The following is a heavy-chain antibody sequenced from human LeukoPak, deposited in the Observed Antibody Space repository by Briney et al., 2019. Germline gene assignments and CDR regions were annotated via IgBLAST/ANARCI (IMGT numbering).Heavy chain of an antibody. CDR2: IIPIFGTA. CDR3: ATTLGGDFWSGYYGWFDP. J-gene: IGHJ5*02. CDR1: GGTFSSYA. V-gene: IGHV1-69*05. D-gene: IGHD3-3*01. Sequence: AASVKVSCKASGGTFSSYAISWVRQAPGQGLEWMGGIIPIFGTANYAQKFQGRVTITTDESTSTAYMELSSLRSEDTAVYYCATTLGGDFWSGYYGWFDPWGQGTLVTVSS.